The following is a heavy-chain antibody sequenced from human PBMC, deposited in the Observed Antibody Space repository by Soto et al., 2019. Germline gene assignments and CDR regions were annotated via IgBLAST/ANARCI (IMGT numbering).Heavy chain of an antibody. CDR2: INHSGST. CDR3: ARGLRTAMVLAFDY. J-gene: IGHJ4*02. Sequence: SETLSLTCAVYGGSFSGYYWSWIRQPPGKGLEWIGEINHSGSTNYNPSLKSRVTISVDTSKNQFSLKLSSVTAADTAVYYCARGLRTAMVLAFDYWGQGTLVTVSS. D-gene: IGHD5-18*01. CDR1: GGSFSGYY. V-gene: IGHV4-34*01.